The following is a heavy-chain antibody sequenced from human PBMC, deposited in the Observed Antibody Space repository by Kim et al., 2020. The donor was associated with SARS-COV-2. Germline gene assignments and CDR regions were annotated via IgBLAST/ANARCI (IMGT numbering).Heavy chain of an antibody. Sequence: GGSLRLSCAASGFTFSSNWMSWVRQVPGKGLEWVANMKEDDGEKYYVDSVRGRFTISRDNAKNSLSLQMNSLRVEDTGVYYCARGATSRLSAFDLWGQGTVVTVSS. CDR3: ARGATSRLSAFDL. V-gene: IGHV3-7*01. CDR1: GFTFSSNW. J-gene: IGHJ3*01. D-gene: IGHD3-16*01. CDR2: MKEDDGEK.